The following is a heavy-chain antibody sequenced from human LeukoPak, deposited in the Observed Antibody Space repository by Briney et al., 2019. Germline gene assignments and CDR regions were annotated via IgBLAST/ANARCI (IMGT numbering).Heavy chain of an antibody. D-gene: IGHD3-3*01. Sequence: PSQTLSLTCTVSGASITTGAYYWTYIRQSPGKDLEWIGYIYHGGSTYYNPSLKSRVTISIDRPKNQFSLKLSSVTAADTAVYYCAREEFFGNISPWGQGTLVTVSS. CDR3: AREEFFGNISP. J-gene: IGHJ5*02. V-gene: IGHV4-30-2*06. CDR1: GASITTGAYY. CDR2: IYHGGST.